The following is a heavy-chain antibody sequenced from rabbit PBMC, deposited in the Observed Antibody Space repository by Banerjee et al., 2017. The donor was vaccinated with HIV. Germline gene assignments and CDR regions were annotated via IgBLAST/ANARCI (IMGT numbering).Heavy chain of an antibody. D-gene: IGHD4-1*01. J-gene: IGHJ4*01. Sequence: QSLEESGGDLVKPGASLTLTCTASGFSFSSSYYMCWVRQAPGKGLEWIACIYGGSSDTTWYASWAKGRFTISKTSSTTVTLQMTSLTAADTATYFCARDLAGVIGWNFGLWGPGTLVTVS. V-gene: IGHV1S40*01. CDR2: IYGGSSDTT. CDR3: ARDLAGVIGWNFGL. CDR1: GFSFSSSYY.